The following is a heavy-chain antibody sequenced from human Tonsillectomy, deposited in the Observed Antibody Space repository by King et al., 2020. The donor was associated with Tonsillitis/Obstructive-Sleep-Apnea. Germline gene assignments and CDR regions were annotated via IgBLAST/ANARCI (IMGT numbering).Heavy chain of an antibody. CDR3: ARQGYDLWSGYYTGGFDY. CDR1: GGSISSSSYY. CDR2: IYYSGST. Sequence: QLQESGPGLVKPSETLSLTCTVSGGSISSSSYYWGWIRQPPGKGLEWIGSIYYSGSTYYNPALKSRVTISVDTSKKKFSLKLSAVTAADTAVYYCARQGYDLWSGYYTGGFDYWGQGTLVTVSS. V-gene: IGHV4-39*01. J-gene: IGHJ4*02. D-gene: IGHD3-3*01.